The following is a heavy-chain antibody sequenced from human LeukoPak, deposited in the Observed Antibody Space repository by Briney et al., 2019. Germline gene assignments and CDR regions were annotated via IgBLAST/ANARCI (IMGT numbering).Heavy chain of an antibody. J-gene: IGHJ5*02. CDR1: GGSISSGGYY. CDR2: IYYSGST. V-gene: IGHV4-31*03. CDR3: ASSSYDFWSGYANWFDP. Sequence: SETLSLTCTVSGGSISSGGYYWSWIPQHPGKGLEWIGYIYYSGSTYYNPSLKSRVTISVDTSKNQFSLKLSSVTAADTAVYYCASSSYDFWSGYANWFDPWGQGTLVTVSS. D-gene: IGHD3-3*01.